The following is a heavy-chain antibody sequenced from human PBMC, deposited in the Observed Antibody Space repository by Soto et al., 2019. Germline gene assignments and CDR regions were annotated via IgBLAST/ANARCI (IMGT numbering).Heavy chain of an antibody. CDR3: ARVPIAAAGLRYFQH. Sequence: SGTLSLTCTVSGGSISSGGYYWSWIRQHPGKGLEWIGYIYYSGSTYYNPSLKSRVTISVDTSKNQFSLKLSSVTAADTAVYYCARVPIAAAGLRYFQHWGQGTLVTVSS. CDR2: IYYSGST. D-gene: IGHD6-13*01. J-gene: IGHJ1*01. CDR1: GGSISSGGYY. V-gene: IGHV4-31*03.